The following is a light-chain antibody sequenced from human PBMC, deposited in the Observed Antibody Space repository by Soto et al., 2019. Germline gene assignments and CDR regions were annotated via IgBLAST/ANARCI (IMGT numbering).Light chain of an antibody. V-gene: IGLV7-46*01. CDR1: TGSVTSGHY. Sequence: QTVVTQEPSLTVSPGGTVTLTCGSSTGSVTSGHYPYWFQQKPGQAPRTLIYDTSNKHSWTPARFSGSLLGGKAALTLSGAQPEDEAEYFCLLSYTGARIFGGGTQLTVL. CDR3: LLSYTGARI. J-gene: IGLJ2*01. CDR2: DTS.